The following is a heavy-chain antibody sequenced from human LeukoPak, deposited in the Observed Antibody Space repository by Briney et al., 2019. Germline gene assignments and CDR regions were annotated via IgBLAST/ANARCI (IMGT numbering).Heavy chain of an antibody. CDR3: ARAPGYRSGGSCLDY. CDR2: IIPIFGTA. CDR1: GGTFSSYA. V-gene: IGHV1-69*05. D-gene: IGHD2-15*01. J-gene: IGHJ4*02. Sequence: SVKVSCKSSGGTFSSYAISWVRQAPGQGLEWMGRIIPIFGTANYAQKFQGRVTITTDESTSTAYMELSSLRSEDTAVYYCARAPGYRSGGSCLDYWGQGTLVTVSS.